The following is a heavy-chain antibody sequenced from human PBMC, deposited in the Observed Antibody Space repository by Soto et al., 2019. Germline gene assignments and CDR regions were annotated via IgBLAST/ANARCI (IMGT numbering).Heavy chain of an antibody. Sequence: GPPVKVSCKASGYTFTSYYMHWVRQAPGQGLEWMGGIIPIFGTANYAQKFQGRVTITADESTSTAHMELSSLRSEDTAVYYCERSGFPGIAAYWGQGTLVTSPQ. J-gene: IGHJ4*02. CDR1: GYTFTSYY. V-gene: IGHV1-69*13. D-gene: IGHD6-13*01. CDR3: ERSGFPGIAAY. CDR2: IIPIFGTA.